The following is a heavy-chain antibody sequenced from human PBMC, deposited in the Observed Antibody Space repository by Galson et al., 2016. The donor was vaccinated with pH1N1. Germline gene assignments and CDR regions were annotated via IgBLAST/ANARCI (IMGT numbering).Heavy chain of an antibody. J-gene: IGHJ4*02. V-gene: IGHV5-51*03. CDR2: IYPGDSDT. CDR3: ARLPYCDTTSCPFDY. D-gene: IGHD2-2*01. CDR1: GYSFTSYW. Sequence: QSGAEVKKPGESLRISCQGSGYSFTSYWIAWVRQMPGKGLEWMGIIYPGDSDTRYSPSFQGQVTISADQSISTAYLQWSSLRASDTAMYYCARLPYCDTTSCPFDYWGQGTLVTVSS.